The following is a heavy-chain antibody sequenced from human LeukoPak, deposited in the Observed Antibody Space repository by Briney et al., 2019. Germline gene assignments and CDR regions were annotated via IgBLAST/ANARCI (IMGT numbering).Heavy chain of an antibody. CDR3: AREEMTTTVDY. J-gene: IGHJ4*02. Sequence: SETLSLTCTVSGGSVSSGSFYWSWIRQPPGKGLEWIGYINYNGDTNYNPSLKSRVFISVDTSNNQFSLNLNSVTAADTAVYYCAREEMTTTVDYWGQGTLVTVSS. V-gene: IGHV4-61*01. D-gene: IGHD5-24*01. CDR1: GGSVSSGSFY. CDR2: INYNGDT.